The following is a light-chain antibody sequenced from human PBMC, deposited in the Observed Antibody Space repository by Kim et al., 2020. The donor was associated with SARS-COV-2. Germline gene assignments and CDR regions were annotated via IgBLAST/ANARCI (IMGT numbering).Light chain of an antibody. CDR3: MQPLHPPFT. J-gene: IGKJ3*01. V-gene: IGKV2-28*01. CDR1: QSVLHSSGNKD. CDR2: LAS. Sequence: PDSNDCRSNQSVLHSSGNKDLDWCVRKQGQSPQLLIFLASHRATGGPDRVRGGGSVTDFTLQISRVEAEDVGVYYCMQPLHPPFTFGPGTKVDIK.